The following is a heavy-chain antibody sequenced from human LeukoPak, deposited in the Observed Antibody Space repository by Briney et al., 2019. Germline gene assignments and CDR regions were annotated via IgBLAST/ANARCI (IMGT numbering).Heavy chain of an antibody. CDR1: GGSIRSSY. CDR3: ASGGRGYSGYDLFWFDP. V-gene: IGHV4-59*08. D-gene: IGHD5-12*01. Sequence: SETLSLTCTVSGGSIRSSYWSWIRQPPGKGLEWLGYIYYSGITNYNPSLKSRVTISVDTSKNQFSLKLSSVTAADTAVYYCASGGRGYSGYDLFWFDPWGQGTLVTVSS. J-gene: IGHJ5*02. CDR2: IYYSGIT.